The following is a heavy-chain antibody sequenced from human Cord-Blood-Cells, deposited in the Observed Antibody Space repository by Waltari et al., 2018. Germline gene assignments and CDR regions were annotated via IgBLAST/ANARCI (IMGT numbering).Heavy chain of an antibody. CDR3: ARDKPYSISWFDY. CDR2: IIPIFVTA. V-gene: IGHV1-69*01. J-gene: IGHJ4*02. Sequence: VQLVQSGAEVKKPGSSVKVSCKASGGTSSSYAISWVRQAPGQGLEWMGGIIPIFVTARYAQKCEGRVTMTADESTSTAYMGLSSMRSEDTAVYYCARDKPYSISWFDYWGQGTLVTVSS. CDR1: GGTSSSYA. D-gene: IGHD6-13*01.